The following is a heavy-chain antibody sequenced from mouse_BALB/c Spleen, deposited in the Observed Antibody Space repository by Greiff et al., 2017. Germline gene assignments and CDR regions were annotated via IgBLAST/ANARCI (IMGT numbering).Heavy chain of an antibody. CDR2: IDPENGDT. CDR3: ARDGNSPS. Sequence: VQLQQSGAELVRSGASVKLSCTASGFNIKDYYMHWVKQRPEQGLEWIGWIDPENGDTEYAPKFQGKATMTADTSSNTAYLQLSSLTSEDTAVYYCARDGNSPSWGQGTLVTVSA. V-gene: IGHV14-4*02. CDR1: GFNIKDYY. D-gene: IGHD2-1*01. J-gene: IGHJ3*01.